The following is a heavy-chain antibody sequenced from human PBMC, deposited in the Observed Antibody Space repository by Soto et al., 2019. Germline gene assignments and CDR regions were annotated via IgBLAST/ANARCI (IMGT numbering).Heavy chain of an antibody. D-gene: IGHD3-10*01. CDR1: GYTFSSYT. CDR3: ARVEAPFGESLH. J-gene: IGHJ4*02. CDR2: ISPDDGNT. V-gene: IGHV1-18*01. Sequence: QIQLAQSGGEVKRPGASVKVSCKTSGYTFSSYTVAWVRQAPGQGLEWLGWISPDDGNTEYEQKFQGRVSMTADTETNNAYMELRSLKYDDTAVYYCARVEAPFGESLHWGQGTPVTVSA.